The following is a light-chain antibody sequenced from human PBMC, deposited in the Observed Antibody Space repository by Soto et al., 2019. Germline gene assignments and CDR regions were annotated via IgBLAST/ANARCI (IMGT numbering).Light chain of an antibody. CDR1: QAIRNE. CDR2: AAS. Sequence: AIQMTQSPASLSASVGDIVTITCRASQAIRNELGWYQQKPGRAPKLLIFAASSLQSGVPSRFSGSVSGTDFTLTITSLQPEDFATYYCLQDYTYPWTFGEGTKVEIK. J-gene: IGKJ1*01. V-gene: IGKV1-6*01. CDR3: LQDYTYPWT.